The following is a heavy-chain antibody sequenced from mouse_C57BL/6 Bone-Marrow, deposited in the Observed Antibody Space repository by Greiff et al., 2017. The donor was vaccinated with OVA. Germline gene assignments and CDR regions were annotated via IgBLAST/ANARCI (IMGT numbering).Heavy chain of an antibody. J-gene: IGHJ1*03. Sequence: EVQVVESGGGLVQPGGSLKLSCAASGFTFSDYYMYWVRQTPEKRLEWVAYISNGGGSTYYPDTVKGRFTISRDNAKHTLYLQMSRLKSEDTAMYYCARYGYDWYFDVWGTGTTVTVSS. D-gene: IGHD2-2*01. CDR1: GFTFSDYY. CDR2: ISNGGGST. CDR3: ARYGYDWYFDV. V-gene: IGHV5-12*01.